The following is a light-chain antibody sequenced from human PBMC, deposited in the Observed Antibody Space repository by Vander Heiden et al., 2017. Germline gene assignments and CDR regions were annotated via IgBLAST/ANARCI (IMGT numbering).Light chain of an antibody. CDR3: QSYDSSLSGYV. J-gene: IGLJ1*01. V-gene: IGLV1-40*03. Sequence: QSVLTPPPSASGAPAQRVSISCAGSSSNIGAGNAVHWYQQVPGTAPKLLIYDTNTRPSAVPDRFSGSKSGASASLAITGLQAEDEADYYCQSYDSSLSGYVFGTGTKVTVL. CDR2: DTN. CDR1: SSNIGAGNA.